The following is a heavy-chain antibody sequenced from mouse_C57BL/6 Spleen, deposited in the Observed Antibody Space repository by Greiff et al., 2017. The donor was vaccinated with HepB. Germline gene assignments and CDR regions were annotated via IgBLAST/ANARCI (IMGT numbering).Heavy chain of an antibody. V-gene: IGHV1-82*01. CDR3: ARCEVYCGSSCCDY. D-gene: IGHD1-1*01. J-gene: IGHJ2*01. CDR2: IYPGDGDT. CDR1: GYAFSSSW. Sequence: VQLVESGPELVKPGASVKISCKASGYAFSSSWMNWVKQRPGKGLEWIGRIYPGDGDTNYNGKFKGKATLTADKSSITAYMQLSILTSEDSAVYFCARCEVYCGSSCCDYWGQGTTLTVSS.